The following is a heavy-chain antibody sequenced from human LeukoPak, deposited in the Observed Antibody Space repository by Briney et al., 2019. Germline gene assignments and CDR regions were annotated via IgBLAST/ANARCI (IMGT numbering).Heavy chain of an antibody. CDR1: GFTFSSYG. CDR2: IWYDGSNK. J-gene: IGHJ6*02. V-gene: IGHV3-33*01. Sequence: GGSLRLSCAASGFTFSSYGMHWVRQAPGKGLEWVAVIWYDGSNKYYADFVKGRFTISRDNSKNTLYLQMNSLRAEDTAVYYCARSHVGGYYDFWSGDYYYYGMDVWGQGTTVTVSS. CDR3: ARSHVGGYYDFWSGDYYYYGMDV. D-gene: IGHD3-3*01.